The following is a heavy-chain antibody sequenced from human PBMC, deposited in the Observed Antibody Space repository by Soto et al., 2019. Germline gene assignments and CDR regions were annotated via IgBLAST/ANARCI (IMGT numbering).Heavy chain of an antibody. CDR2: ISSSSSTI. J-gene: IGHJ4*02. Sequence: GGSLRLSCAASGFTFSSYSMNWVRQAPGKGLEWVSYISSSSSTIYYADSVKGRFTISRDNAKNSLYLQMNSLRDEDTAVYYCARAPDCSGGSCYGAYDYWGQGTLVTVSS. CDR1: GFTFSSYS. V-gene: IGHV3-48*02. D-gene: IGHD2-15*01. CDR3: ARAPDCSGGSCYGAYDY.